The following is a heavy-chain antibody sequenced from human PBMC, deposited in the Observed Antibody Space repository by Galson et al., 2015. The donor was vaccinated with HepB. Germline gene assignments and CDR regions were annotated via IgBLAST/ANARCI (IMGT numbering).Heavy chain of an antibody. CDR2: MNPNSGNT. D-gene: IGHD6-13*01. J-gene: IGHJ6*02. CDR3: ARGAASYYYYGMDV. Sequence: VKVSCKASGYTFTSYDINWVRQATGQGLEWMGWMNPNSGNTGYAQKFQGRVTMTRNTSISTAYMELSSLRSEDTAVYYCARGAASYYYYGMDVWGQGTTVTVSS. V-gene: IGHV1-8*01. CDR1: GYTFTSYD.